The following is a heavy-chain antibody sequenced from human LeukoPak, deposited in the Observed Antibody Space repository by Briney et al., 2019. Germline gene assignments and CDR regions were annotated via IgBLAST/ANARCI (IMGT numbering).Heavy chain of an antibody. D-gene: IGHD6-19*01. CDR3: ARQVNSMAGTHFDV. V-gene: IGHV4-39*01. CDR1: SGSIGSSNYY. CDR2: IYYSGIA. J-gene: IGHJ4*02. Sequence: SETLSLTCTVSSGSIGSSNYYWGWIRQPPGRGLEWIGSIYYSGIAYYNPTLKSRVTISVDASKSHFSLRLSSVTAADTAVYYCARQVNSMAGTHFDVWGLGTLVPVSS.